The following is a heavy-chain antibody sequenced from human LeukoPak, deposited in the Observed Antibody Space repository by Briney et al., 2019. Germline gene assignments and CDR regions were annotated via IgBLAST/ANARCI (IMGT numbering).Heavy chain of an antibody. CDR2: LTGGGGGT. CDR1: GFTFSTYA. J-gene: IGHJ4*02. CDR3: AKDKGAVTGTFDY. Sequence: GGSLRLSCATSGFTFSTYAMSWVRQAPGKGLEWVSGLTGGGGGTSYADSVKGRFTISRDNSKNTLYLQMNSLRAEDTAVYYCAKDKGAVTGTFDYWGQGTLVTVSS. V-gene: IGHV3-23*01. D-gene: IGHD1-14*01.